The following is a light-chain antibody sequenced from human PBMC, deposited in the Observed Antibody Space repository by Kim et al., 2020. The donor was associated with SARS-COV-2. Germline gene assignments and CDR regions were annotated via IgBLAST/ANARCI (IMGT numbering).Light chain of an antibody. CDR1: QSVTSNY. Sequence: ENVLTQSPGTLSLSRGERATLSCRASQSVTSNYLAWYQQKPGQAPRLLISRASNRATGIPERFSGSGSGTDFTLTISRLEPEDFAVYYCQQYGGSPLTFGGGTKVDIK. CDR3: QQYGGSPLT. J-gene: IGKJ4*01. V-gene: IGKV3-20*01. CDR2: RAS.